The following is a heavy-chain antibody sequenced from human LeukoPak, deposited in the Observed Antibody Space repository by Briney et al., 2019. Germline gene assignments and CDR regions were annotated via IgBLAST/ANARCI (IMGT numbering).Heavy chain of an antibody. J-gene: IGHJ4*02. V-gene: IGHV4-30-4*01. CDR1: GGSISSADYS. CDR3: ASLYCSSSSCYNPFDY. D-gene: IGHD2-2*02. Sequence: SETLSLTCTVSGGSISSADYSWSWIRHPPGKGLEWIGYIYYSGSTYYNPSLKSRVTISVDTSKNQFSLKLSSVTAADTAVYYCASLYCSSSSCYNPFDYWGQGTLVTVSS. CDR2: IYYSGST.